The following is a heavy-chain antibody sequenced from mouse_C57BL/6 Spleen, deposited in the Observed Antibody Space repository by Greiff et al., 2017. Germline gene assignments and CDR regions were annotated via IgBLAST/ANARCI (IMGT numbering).Heavy chain of an antibody. CDR2: ISYSGST. V-gene: IGHV3-1*01. CDR3: ARESYYYGSSYIDY. D-gene: IGHD1-1*01. Sequence: EVKLMESGPGMVKPSQSLSLTCTVTGYSITSGYDWHWIRHFPGNKLEWMGYISYSGSTNYNPSLKSRISITHDTSKNHFFLKLNSVTTEDTATYYCARESYYYGSSYIDYWGQGTTLTVSS. CDR1: GYSITSGYD. J-gene: IGHJ2*01.